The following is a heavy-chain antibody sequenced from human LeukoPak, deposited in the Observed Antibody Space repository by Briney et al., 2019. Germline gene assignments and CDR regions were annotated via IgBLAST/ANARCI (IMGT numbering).Heavy chain of an antibody. Sequence: SETLSLTCTVSGGSISSYYWSWIRQPPGKGLEWIGYIYYSGSTNYNPSLKSRVTISVDTSQNQFSLMLSSGTAADTAVYYCARDLLSAAGYFDYWGQGTLVTVSS. V-gene: IGHV4-59*01. J-gene: IGHJ4*02. CDR1: GGSISSYY. D-gene: IGHD6-25*01. CDR3: ARDLLSAAGYFDY. CDR2: IYYSGST.